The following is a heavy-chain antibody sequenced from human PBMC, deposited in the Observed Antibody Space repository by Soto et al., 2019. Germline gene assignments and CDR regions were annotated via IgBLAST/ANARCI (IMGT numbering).Heavy chain of an antibody. D-gene: IGHD2-21*02. CDR1: GGTFSSYA. V-gene: IGHV1-69*01. CDR2: IIPIFGTA. J-gene: IGHJ6*02. CDR3: ASGNPHIVVVTADYYYYGMDV. Sequence: QVQLVQSGAEVKKPGSSVRVSCKASGGTFSSYAISWVRQAPGQGLEWMGGIIPIFGTANYAQKFQGRVTITADESTSRAYMELSSLRSEDTAVYYCASGNPHIVVVTADYYYYGMDVWGQGTTVTVSS.